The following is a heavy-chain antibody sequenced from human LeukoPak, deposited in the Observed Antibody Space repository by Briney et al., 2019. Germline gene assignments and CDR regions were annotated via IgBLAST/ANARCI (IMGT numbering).Heavy chain of an antibody. J-gene: IGHJ4*02. V-gene: IGHV3-21*01. Sequence: GGSLRLSCVVSGLTFTSYTMDWVRQAPGKGLEWLSSISSSSNDIYYADSVKGRFTISRDNAKNSVLLQMNSLRTEDTALNSCAIIRGRNSWGQGTLVTVSS. CDR1: GLTFTSYT. D-gene: IGHD3-10*01. CDR2: ISSSSNDI. CDR3: AIIRGRNS.